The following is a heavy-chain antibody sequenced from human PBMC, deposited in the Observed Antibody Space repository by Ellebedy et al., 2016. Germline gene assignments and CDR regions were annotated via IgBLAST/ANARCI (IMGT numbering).Heavy chain of an antibody. V-gene: IGHV4-59*01. CDR3: ARGLGGWYYGMDV. CDR1: GGSISSYY. J-gene: IGHJ6*02. Sequence: SETLSLTXTVSGGSISSYYWSWIRQPPGKGLEWIGYIYYSGSTNYNPSLKSRVTISVDTSKNQFSLKLSSVTAADTAVYYCARGLGGWYYGMDVWGQGTTVTVSS. D-gene: IGHD6-19*01. CDR2: IYYSGST.